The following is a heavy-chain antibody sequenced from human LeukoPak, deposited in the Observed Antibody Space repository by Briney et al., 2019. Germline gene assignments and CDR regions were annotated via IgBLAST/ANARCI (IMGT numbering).Heavy chain of an antibody. CDR3: ARDSGYDSSGYFDY. CDR1: GGSISNYY. Sequence: PSETLSLTCTVSGGSISNYYWSWIRQPPGKGLEWIGYIYYSGSTNYNPSLKSRVTISVDTSKNQFSLKLSSVTAADTAVYYCARDSGYDSSGYFDYWGQGTLVTVSS. CDR2: IYYSGST. D-gene: IGHD3-22*01. J-gene: IGHJ4*02. V-gene: IGHV4-59*01.